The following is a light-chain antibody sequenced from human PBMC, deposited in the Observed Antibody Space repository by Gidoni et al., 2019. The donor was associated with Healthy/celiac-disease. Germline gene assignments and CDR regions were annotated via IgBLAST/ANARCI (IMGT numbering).Light chain of an antibody. CDR3: QQYGSSSYT. CDR2: GAS. J-gene: IGKJ2*01. Sequence: DIVLTPSPGTLSLSPGESATRSCRACQSVSSSYLAWYQQKPGQAPRLLIYGASSRATGIPDSFSGSGSGTDFTLTISRLEPEDFAVYYCQQYGSSSYTFGQGTKLEIK. CDR1: QSVSSSY. V-gene: IGKV3-20*01.